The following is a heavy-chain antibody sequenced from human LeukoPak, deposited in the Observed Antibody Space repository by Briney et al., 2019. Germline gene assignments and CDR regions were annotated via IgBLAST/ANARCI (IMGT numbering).Heavy chain of an antibody. CDR1: GGSINSYY. D-gene: IGHD3-10*01. Sequence: SETLSLTCTVSGGSINSYYWTWICQPPGKGLEWIGYIYYSGSTHYNPSLNSRVTISMDTSKNHFSLKLSPVTAADTAIYYCARTSRHFYGSGSNLTPWPADMDVWGQGTKVTVSS. J-gene: IGHJ6*02. CDR3: ARTSRHFYGSGSNLTPWPADMDV. V-gene: IGHV4-59*01. CDR2: IYYSGST.